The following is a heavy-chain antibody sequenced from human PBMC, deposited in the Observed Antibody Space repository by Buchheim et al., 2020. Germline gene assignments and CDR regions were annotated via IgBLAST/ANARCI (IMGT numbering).Heavy chain of an antibody. V-gene: IGHV4-34*01. CDR2: INHSGGT. J-gene: IGHJ6*02. Sequence: QVQLQQWGAGLLKPSETLSLTCAIYGGSFSGYYWSWIRQPPGKGPEWIGEINHSGGTNYNPSLKSRVTISLDTSKNQFSLKLSSVTAADTAVYYCARVSVCSSTSCYPSGMDVWGQGTT. D-gene: IGHD2-2*01. CDR1: GGSFSGYY. CDR3: ARVSVCSSTSCYPSGMDV.